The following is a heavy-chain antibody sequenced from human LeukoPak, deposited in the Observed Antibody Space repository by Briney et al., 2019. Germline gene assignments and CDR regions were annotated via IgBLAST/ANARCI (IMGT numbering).Heavy chain of an antibody. CDR2: ISSSSSTI. D-gene: IGHD6-19*01. J-gene: IGHJ4*02. Sequence: GGSLRLSCAASGLTFSSYSMNWVRQAPGKGLEWVSYISSSSSTIYYADSVKGRFTISRDNAKNSLYLQMNSLRAEDTAVYYCARDFERQWLVRPFDYWGQGTLVTVSS. CDR1: GLTFSSYS. CDR3: ARDFERQWLVRPFDY. V-gene: IGHV3-48*01.